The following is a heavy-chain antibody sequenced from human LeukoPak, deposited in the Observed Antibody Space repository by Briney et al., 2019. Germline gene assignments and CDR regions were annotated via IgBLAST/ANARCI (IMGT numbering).Heavy chain of an antibody. D-gene: IGHD4/OR15-4a*01. V-gene: IGHV3-9*01. CDR3: AQGAEGAFDI. J-gene: IGHJ3*02. CDR1: GFTFDDYA. Sequence: GGSLRLSCAASGFTFDDYAMHWVRQAPGKGLEWVSGISWNSGSIGYADSVKGRFTISRDNAKNSLYLQMNSLRAEDTALYYCAQGAEGAFDIWGQGTMVTVSS. CDR2: ISWNSGSI.